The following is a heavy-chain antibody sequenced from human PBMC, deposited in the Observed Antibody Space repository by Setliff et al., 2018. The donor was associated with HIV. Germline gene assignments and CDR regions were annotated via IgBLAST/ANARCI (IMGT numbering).Heavy chain of an antibody. V-gene: IGHV4-31*09. CDR1: GDSISSGGYY. CDR3: ARLSYDRYYYDSSGYRGFDI. Sequence: PSETLSLTCTVSGDSISSGGYYWSWIRQHPGQGLEWIGYIHYSGSTYYTPSLKSRGTISVDQSKIQFPRKLSSVTAADTAVYYCARLSYDRYYYDSSGYRGFDIWGQGTMVTVSS. D-gene: IGHD3-22*01. CDR2: IHYSGST. J-gene: IGHJ3*02.